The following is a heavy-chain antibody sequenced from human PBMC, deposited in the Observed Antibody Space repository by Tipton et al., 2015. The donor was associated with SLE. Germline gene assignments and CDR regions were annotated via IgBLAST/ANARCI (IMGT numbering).Heavy chain of an antibody. CDR2: IYTSGST. V-gene: IGHV4-61*09. CDR1: GGSISSYNYY. J-gene: IGHJ6*03. Sequence: TLSLTCTVSGGSISSYNYYWSWIRQPAGKGLEWIGDIYTSGSTNYNPSLKSRVTISVDKSKNQFSLKLSSVAAADTAIYYCARGMGIAAGHYMDVWGKGTTVTVSS. CDR3: ARGMGIAAGHYMDV. D-gene: IGHD6-13*01.